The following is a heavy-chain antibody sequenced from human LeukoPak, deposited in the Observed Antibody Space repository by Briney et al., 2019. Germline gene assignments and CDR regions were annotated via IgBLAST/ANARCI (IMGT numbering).Heavy chain of an antibody. Sequence: GGSLRLSCAASGFMFSFYTLHWVRQAPGTYYADSVKGRFTISRDNSKNTLYLQMNSLRADDTAVYYCARDAYCSGGSCYSHYFDYWGQGTLVTVSS. D-gene: IGHD2-15*01. J-gene: IGHJ4*02. CDR1: GFMFSFYT. V-gene: IGHV3-30*07. CDR3: ARDAYCSGGSCYSHYFDY.